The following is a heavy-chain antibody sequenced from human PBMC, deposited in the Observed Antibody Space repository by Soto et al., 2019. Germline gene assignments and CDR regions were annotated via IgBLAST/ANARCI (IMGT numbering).Heavy chain of an antibody. CDR3: ARDCSNGLCPFDY. CDR1: GFTFSDYH. D-gene: IGHD2-8*01. V-gene: IGHV3-11*01. J-gene: IGHJ4*02. Sequence: QVQLVESGGGLVKPGGSLRLSCAASGFTFSDYHMNWIRQAPGKGLEWVSYISSSGTTIYYADSVRGRFTISRDNAKNSLYLQMNSLKAEDTAVYYCARDCSNGLCPFDYWGQGTLVTVSS. CDR2: ISSSGTTI.